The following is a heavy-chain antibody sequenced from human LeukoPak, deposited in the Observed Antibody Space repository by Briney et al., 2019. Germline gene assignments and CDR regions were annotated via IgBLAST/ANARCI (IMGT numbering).Heavy chain of an antibody. CDR2: IHYSGNT. Sequence: SETLSLTCTVSGGSTSSSNFYWGWIRQPPGMGLEWIGGIHYSGNTYYNPSLKSRVTISIDTSRNQFSLKLSSVTAADTAVYYCARLGAGPTYYDFWSGYSSFYFDYWGQGTLVTVSS. D-gene: IGHD3-3*01. J-gene: IGHJ4*02. V-gene: IGHV4-39*01. CDR1: GGSTSSSNFY. CDR3: ARLGAGPTYYDFWSGYSSFYFDY.